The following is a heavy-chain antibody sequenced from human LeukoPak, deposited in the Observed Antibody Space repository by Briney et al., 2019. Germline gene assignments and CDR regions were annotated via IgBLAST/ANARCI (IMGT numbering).Heavy chain of an antibody. Sequence: GGSLRLSCAASGFTFSSYSMNWVRQAPGKGLEWVSSISSSSSYIYYADSVKGRFTISRDNAKNTLYLQMDSLRAEDTAVYYCARGGGYGGNSGWYFDLWGRGTLVTVSS. V-gene: IGHV3-21*01. D-gene: IGHD4-23*01. CDR3: ARGGGYGGNSGWYFDL. J-gene: IGHJ2*01. CDR1: GFTFSSYS. CDR2: ISSSSSYI.